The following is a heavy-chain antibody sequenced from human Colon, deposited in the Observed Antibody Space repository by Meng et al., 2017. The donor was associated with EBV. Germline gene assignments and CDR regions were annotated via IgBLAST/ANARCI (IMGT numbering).Heavy chain of an antibody. CDR2: IYHGGTT. Sequence: QLILQGPDPGLVQPSQFLSLTCAGSGDSISSGDYSWSWIRQPPGQGLEWIGYIYHGGTTYNTSLKSRVTISVDNSKNQFSLRLTSVTAADTAVYYCARGPYCGGDCYWFDPWGQGTLVTVSS. V-gene: IGHV4-30-2*01. D-gene: IGHD2-21*02. CDR3: ARGPYCGGDCYWFDP. J-gene: IGHJ5*02. CDR1: GDSISSGDYS.